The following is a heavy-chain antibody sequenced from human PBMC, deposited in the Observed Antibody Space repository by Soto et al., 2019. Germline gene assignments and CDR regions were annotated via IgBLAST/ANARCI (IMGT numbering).Heavy chain of an antibody. V-gene: IGHV1-18*04. CDR2: ISGYNDNT. D-gene: IGHD3-10*01. Sequence: GASVQVSCKASGYTFTSYGISWVRQAPGQGLEWRVGISGYNDNTNNAQKLQGRYTITTDTSKSTAYMELRSLRPDDTAVYYGAREQYYGSGSYYRAEIDYWGQGTLVTVSS. CDR3: AREQYYGSGSYYRAEIDY. CDR1: GYTFTSYG. J-gene: IGHJ4*02.